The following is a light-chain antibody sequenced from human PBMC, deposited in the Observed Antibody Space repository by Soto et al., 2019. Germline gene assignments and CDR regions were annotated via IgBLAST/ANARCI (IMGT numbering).Light chain of an antibody. V-gene: IGKV3-15*01. CDR3: QQYKDWPPYT. CDR1: QTVTGA. Sequence: EILMTQTPATRSVSPGERATLSCRASQTVTGALAWYQQKPGQAPRLLIYGASTRATGIPDRFSGSGSGTEFTLTISSLQSEVFAVYYCQQYKDWPPYTFGQGTNVEIK. J-gene: IGKJ2*01. CDR2: GAS.